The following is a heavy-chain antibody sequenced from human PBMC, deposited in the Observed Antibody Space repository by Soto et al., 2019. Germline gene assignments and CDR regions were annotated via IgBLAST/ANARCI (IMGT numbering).Heavy chain of an antibody. CDR1: GGSISSGGYY. D-gene: IGHD4-17*01. CDR3: ARAPYGDYGFYFDY. J-gene: IGHJ4*02. V-gene: IGHV4-31*03. Sequence: QVQLQESGPGLVKPSQTLSLTCTVSGGSISSGGYYWSWIRQHPGKGLEWIGYIYYSGSTYYNPSLKSRVTISVDTSENQFSLKLSSVTAADTAVYYCARAPYGDYGFYFDYWGQGTLVTVSS. CDR2: IYYSGST.